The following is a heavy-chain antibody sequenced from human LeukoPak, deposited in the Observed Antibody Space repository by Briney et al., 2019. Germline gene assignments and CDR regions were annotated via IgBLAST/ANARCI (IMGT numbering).Heavy chain of an antibody. CDR2: IRYDGSNK. V-gene: IGHV3-30*02. J-gene: IGHJ4*02. CDR1: GFTFSTYG. D-gene: IGHD2-2*01. CDR3: ARYHCISTSCYSEVSFDY. Sequence: PGGSLRLSCTASGFTFSTYGMHWVRQAPGKGLEWVAFIRYDGSNKYYADSVKGRFTISRDNSKSTLYLQMNSLRAEDTAVYYCARYHCISTSCYSEVSFDYWGQGTLVTVSS.